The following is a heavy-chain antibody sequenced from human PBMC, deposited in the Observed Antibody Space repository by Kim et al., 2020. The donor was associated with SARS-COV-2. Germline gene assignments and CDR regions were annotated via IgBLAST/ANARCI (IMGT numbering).Heavy chain of an antibody. Sequence: YADSVKGRFTIARDYAKNSLYLQMNSLRAEDTAVYYCARGSSSSGSILDYWGQGTLVTVSS. D-gene: IGHD6-6*01. J-gene: IGHJ4*02. CDR3: ARGSSSSGSILDY. V-gene: IGHV3-21*01.